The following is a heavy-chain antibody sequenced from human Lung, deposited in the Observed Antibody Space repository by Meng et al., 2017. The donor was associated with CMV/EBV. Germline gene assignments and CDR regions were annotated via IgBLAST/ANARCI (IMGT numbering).Heavy chain of an antibody. Sequence: GGSLRLXXAASGFTFSSYEMNWVLQAPGKGLEWVSYISCSGSIIYYADSVKVRFTVSRDNAENSLYLQDNSPSPEDTAVYYGARGTRFVDWSLYGVIDYWGQGTXVTVSS. CDR2: ISCSGSII. CDR1: GFTFSSYE. CDR3: ARGTRFVDWSLYGVIDY. D-gene: IGHD3/OR15-3a*01. J-gene: IGHJ4*02. V-gene: IGHV3-48*03.